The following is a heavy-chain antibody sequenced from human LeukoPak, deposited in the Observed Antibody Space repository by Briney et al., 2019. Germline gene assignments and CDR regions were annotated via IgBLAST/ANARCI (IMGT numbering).Heavy chain of an antibody. Sequence: GGSLRLSCAASGFIFNSYGMHWVRQAPGKGLEWVAVISYDGTNKYYADSVKDRFTISRDNSKNTLYLQMNSLRAEDTAVYYCAKDMALVVVTDNGMDVWGQGTRSPSP. V-gene: IGHV3-30*18. D-gene: IGHD2-21*02. CDR2: ISYDGTNK. J-gene: IGHJ6*02. CDR1: GFIFNSYG. CDR3: AKDMALVVVTDNGMDV.